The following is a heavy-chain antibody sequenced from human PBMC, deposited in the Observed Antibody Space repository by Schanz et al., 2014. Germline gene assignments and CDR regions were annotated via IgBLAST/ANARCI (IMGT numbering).Heavy chain of an antibody. J-gene: IGHJ4*02. V-gene: IGHV3-33*01. D-gene: IGHD5-12*01. CDR1: GFTFSSYD. CDR3: ARKVVATIGGYYDN. CDR2: LWHDGSKK. Sequence: QVQLVESGGGVVQPGRSLRLSCVASGFTFSSYDVFWVRQAPGKGLEWVAILWHDGSKKYYADSVRGRFSISRDNAENTLFLQMNSLRAEDTAVYYCARKVVATIGGYYDNWGQGTLVIVSS.